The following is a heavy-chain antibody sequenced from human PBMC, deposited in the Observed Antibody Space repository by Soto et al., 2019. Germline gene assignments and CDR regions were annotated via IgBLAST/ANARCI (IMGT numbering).Heavy chain of an antibody. CDR1: GFTFSSYG. CDR3: ARDGEYCSSTSCYYYYYGMDV. V-gene: IGHV3-33*01. D-gene: IGHD2-2*01. Sequence: GGSLRLSCAASGFTFSSYGMHWVRQAPGKGLEWVAVIWYDGSNKYYADSVKGRFTISRDNSKNTLYLQMNSLRAEDTAVYYCARDGEYCSSTSCYYYYYGMDVWGQGTTVTVSS. J-gene: IGHJ6*02. CDR2: IWYDGSNK.